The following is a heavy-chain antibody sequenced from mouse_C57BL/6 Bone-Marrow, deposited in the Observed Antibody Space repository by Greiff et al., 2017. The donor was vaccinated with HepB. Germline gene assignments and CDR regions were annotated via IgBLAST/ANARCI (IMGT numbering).Heavy chain of an antibody. CDR1: GFNIKDDY. CDR3: TTEAVVGAY. CDR2: IDPENGDT. Sequence: EVQLQQSGAELVRPGASVKLSCTASGFNIKDDYMHWVKQRPEQGLEWIGWIDPENGDTEYASKFQGKATITADTSSNTAYLQLSSLTSEDTAVCYCTTEAVVGAYWGQGTLVTVSA. J-gene: IGHJ3*01. V-gene: IGHV14-4*01. D-gene: IGHD1-1*01.